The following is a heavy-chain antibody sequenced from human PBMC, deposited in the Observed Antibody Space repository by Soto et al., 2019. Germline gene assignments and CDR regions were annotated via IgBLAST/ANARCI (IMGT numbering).Heavy chain of an antibody. CDR1: GFTFSSYW. J-gene: IGHJ4*02. V-gene: IGHV3-7*01. Sequence: EVQLVESGGGLVQPGGSLRLSCAASGFTFSSYWMSWVRQAPGKGLEWVANIKQDGSEKYYVDSVKGRFTISRDNAKNSLYLQMNSLRAEDTAVYYCARDSRYSSSWYSGSDYWGQGTLVTVSS. D-gene: IGHD6-13*01. CDR3: ARDSRYSSSWYSGSDY. CDR2: IKQDGSEK.